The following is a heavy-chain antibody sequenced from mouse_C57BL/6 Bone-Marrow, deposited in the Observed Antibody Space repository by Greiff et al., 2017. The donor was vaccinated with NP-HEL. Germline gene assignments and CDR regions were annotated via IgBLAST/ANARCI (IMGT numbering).Heavy chain of an antibody. CDR3: ARYYYGSSSFDY. D-gene: IGHD1-1*01. Sequence: QVQLQQPGAELVKPGASVKLSCKASGYTFTSYLMHWVKQRPGRGREWIGRIDPNSGGTKYKEKFKSKATLTVDKPSSTAYMQLNSLTSEDSAVYYCARYYYGSSSFDYWGQGTTLTVSS. J-gene: IGHJ2*01. CDR1: GYTFTSYL. V-gene: IGHV1-72*01. CDR2: IDPNSGGT.